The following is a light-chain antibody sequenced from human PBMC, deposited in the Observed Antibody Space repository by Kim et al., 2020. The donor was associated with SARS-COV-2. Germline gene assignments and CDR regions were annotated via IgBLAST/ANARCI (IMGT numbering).Light chain of an antibody. CDR2: GTS. V-gene: IGKV3D-15*01. CDR1: QTIGN. CDR3: QQYNNWLWT. Sequence: IVLTQSPATLSVSPGERATLSCRASQTIGNLAWYQQRPGQAPRLLIYGTSARASGIPARFSGSGSGTDFTLTISSLQSEDSAIYYCQQYNNWLWTFGHGTKVDIK. J-gene: IGKJ1*01.